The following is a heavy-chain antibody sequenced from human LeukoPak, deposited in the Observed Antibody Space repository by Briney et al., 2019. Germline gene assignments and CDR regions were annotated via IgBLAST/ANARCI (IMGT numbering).Heavy chain of an antibody. J-gene: IGHJ4*02. CDR2: ISGNGDIT. D-gene: IGHD3-22*01. CDR3: AREGYYDSSGYYDY. CDR1: GFTFSNYA. Sequence: GGSLRLSCAASGFTFSNYAMSWVRQAPGKGLEWVSAISGNGDITYYTDSVKGRFTISRDNSKNTLYLQMNSLRAEDTAVYYCAREGYYDSSGYYDYWGQGTLVTVSS. V-gene: IGHV3-23*01.